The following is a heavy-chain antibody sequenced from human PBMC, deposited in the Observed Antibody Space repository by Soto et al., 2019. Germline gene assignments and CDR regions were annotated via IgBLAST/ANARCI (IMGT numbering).Heavy chain of an antibody. V-gene: IGHV3-30-3*01. Sequence: GGSLRLSCAASGFTFSSYAMHWVRQAPGKGLEWVAVISYDGSNKYYADSVKGRFTISRDNSKNTLYLQKNSLRAEDTAVYYCAPDWYRSNNSWSNFDYWGPGTLVTVYS. CDR3: APDWYRSNNSWSNFDY. CDR1: GFTFSSYA. D-gene: IGHD2-2*01. CDR2: ISYDGSNK. J-gene: IGHJ4*02.